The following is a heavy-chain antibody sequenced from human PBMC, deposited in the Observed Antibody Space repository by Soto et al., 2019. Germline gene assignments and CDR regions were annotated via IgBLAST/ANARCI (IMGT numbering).Heavy chain of an antibody. J-gene: IGHJ4*02. CDR1: GGSISSGGYS. CDR2: IYHSGST. D-gene: IGHD3-10*01. Sequence: PSETLSLTCAVSGGSISSGGYSWSWIRQPPGKGLEWIGYIYHSGSTYYNPSLKSRVTISVDRSKNQFSLKLNSVTAADTAVYYCARAKLHGSGSYLLRIGYYFDYWGQGTLVIVS. V-gene: IGHV4-30-2*01. CDR3: ARAKLHGSGSYLLRIGYYFDY.